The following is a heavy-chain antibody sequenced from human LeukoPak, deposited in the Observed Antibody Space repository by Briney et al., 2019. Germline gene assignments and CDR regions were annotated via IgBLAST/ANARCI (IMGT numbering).Heavy chain of an antibody. CDR1: GGTFSSYA. J-gene: IGHJ5*02. CDR2: IIPIFGTA. V-gene: IGHV1-69*05. D-gene: IGHD5-18*01. CDR3: ARDRTAPRTLLFDP. Sequence: SVKVSCKASGGTFSSYAISWVRQAPGQGLEWMGRIIPIFGTANYAQKFQGRVTITTDESTSTAYMELSSLRSEDTAVYYCARDRTAPRTLLFDPWGQGTLVTVSS.